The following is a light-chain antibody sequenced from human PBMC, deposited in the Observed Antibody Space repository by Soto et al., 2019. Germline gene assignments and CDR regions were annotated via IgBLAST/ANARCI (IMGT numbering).Light chain of an antibody. Sequence: QSVLTQPASLSGSPGQSSTMACTGTRSDVGGYNSVSWYQQHPGKAPKLMIYEVSNRPSGVSNRFSGSKSGNTGSLTISGLEAEAEADYYCSSYTSSGTLVVFGGGTTLTVL. V-gene: IGLV2-14*01. CDR2: EVS. J-gene: IGLJ2*01. CDR3: SSYTSSGTLVV. CDR1: RSDVGGYNS.